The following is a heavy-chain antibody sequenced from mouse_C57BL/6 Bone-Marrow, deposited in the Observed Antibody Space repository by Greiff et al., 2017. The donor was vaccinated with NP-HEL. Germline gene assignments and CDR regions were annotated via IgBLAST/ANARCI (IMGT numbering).Heavy chain of an antibody. Sequence: EVHLVESGGGLVQPGGSLSLSCAASGFTFTDYYMSWVRQPPGKALEWLGFIRNKANGYTTEYSASVKGRFTISRDNSQSILYLQMNALRAEDSATYYCARSPYSNYNFDYWGQGTTLTVSS. D-gene: IGHD2-5*01. J-gene: IGHJ2*01. V-gene: IGHV7-3*01. CDR3: ARSPYSNYNFDY. CDR1: GFTFTDYY. CDR2: IRNKANGYTT.